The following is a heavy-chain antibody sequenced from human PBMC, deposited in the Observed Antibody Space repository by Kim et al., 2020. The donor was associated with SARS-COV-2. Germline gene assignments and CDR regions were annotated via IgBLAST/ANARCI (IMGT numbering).Heavy chain of an antibody. D-gene: IGHD5-18*01. Sequence: YNPSLKSRVTISVDTSKNQFSLRLSSVTAADTALYYCARLVQLWLMGEDYWGQGTLVTVSS. J-gene: IGHJ4*02. V-gene: IGHV4-39*01. CDR3: ARLVQLWLMGEDY.